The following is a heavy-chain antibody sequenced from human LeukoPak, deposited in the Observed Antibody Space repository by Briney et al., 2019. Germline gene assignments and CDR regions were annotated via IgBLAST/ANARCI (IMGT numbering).Heavy chain of an antibody. CDR1: GFTFSSYA. J-gene: IGHJ4*02. V-gene: IGHV3-23*01. D-gene: IGHD6-19*01. CDR2: ISGSDGST. Sequence: GGSLRLSCAASGFTFSSYAMSWVRQAPGKGLEWVSAISGSDGSTYYADSVKGRFTISRDNFKNTLYLQMNSLRAEDTAVYYCARRTDSSGWYGDGYYFDYWGQGTLVTVSS. CDR3: ARRTDSSGWYGDGYYFDY.